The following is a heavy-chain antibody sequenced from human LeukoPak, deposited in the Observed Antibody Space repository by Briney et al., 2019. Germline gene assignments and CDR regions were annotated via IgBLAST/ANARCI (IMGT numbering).Heavy chain of an antibody. CDR2: INHSGST. Sequence: PSETLSLTCAVYGGSFSGYYWSWIRQPPGKGLEWIGEINHSGSTNYNPSLKSRVAISVDTSKNQFSLKLSSVTAADTAVYYCAREQLPYSSGYLHWGQGTLVTVSS. D-gene: IGHD6-19*01. V-gene: IGHV4-34*01. CDR1: GGSFSGYY. CDR3: AREQLPYSSGYLH. J-gene: IGHJ4*02.